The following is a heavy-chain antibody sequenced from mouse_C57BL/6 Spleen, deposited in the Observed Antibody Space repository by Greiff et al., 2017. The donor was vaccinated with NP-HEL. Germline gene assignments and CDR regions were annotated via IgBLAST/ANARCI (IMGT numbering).Heavy chain of an antibody. CDR2: IDPENGDT. CDR1: GFNIKDDY. CDR3: TTSTGFAY. J-gene: IGHJ3*01. Sequence: EVQLQQSGAELVRPGASVKLSCTASGFNIKDDYMHWVKQRPEQGLEWIGWIDPENGDTEYASKFQGKATIPADTSSNTAYLQLSSLTSEDTAVYYCTTSTGFAYWGQGTLVPVSA. V-gene: IGHV14-4*01.